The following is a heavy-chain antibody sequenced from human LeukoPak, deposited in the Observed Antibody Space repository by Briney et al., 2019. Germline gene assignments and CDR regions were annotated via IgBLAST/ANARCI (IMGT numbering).Heavy chain of an antibody. Sequence: PSQTLSLTCSVSGRSISCGEYYWNWIRQPAGKGLEWIGRIFKSGATNSNPSLKSRVTISMNPSKNQFSLTLTSVTAADTAVYYCARDFGYGNWYFDLWGRGTLVTVSS. CDR3: ARDFGYGNWYFDL. D-gene: IGHD5-18*01. CDR1: GRSISCGEYY. CDR2: IFKSGAT. V-gene: IGHV4-61*02. J-gene: IGHJ2*01.